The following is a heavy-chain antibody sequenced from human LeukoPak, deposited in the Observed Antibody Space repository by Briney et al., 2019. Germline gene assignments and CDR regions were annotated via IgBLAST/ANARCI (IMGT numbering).Heavy chain of an antibody. CDR2: IYYSGST. J-gene: IGHJ4*02. D-gene: IGHD3-9*01. Sequence: PSGTLSLTCTVSGGPISSYYSSWIRQPPGKGLEWIGYIYYSGSTNYNPSLKSRVTISVDTSKNQFSLKLSSVTAADTAVCYCARGGMTGYNSWGQGTLVTVSS. V-gene: IGHV4-59*12. CDR3: ARGGMTGYNS. CDR1: GGPISSYY.